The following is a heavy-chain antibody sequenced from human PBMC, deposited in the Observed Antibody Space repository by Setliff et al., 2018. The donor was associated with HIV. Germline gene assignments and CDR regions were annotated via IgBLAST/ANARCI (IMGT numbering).Heavy chain of an antibody. J-gene: IGHJ4*02. Sequence: SETLSLTCTVSGGSISSYYWSWIRQPAGKGLEWIGRIYTSGSTNYNPSLKSRVTTSVDTSKNQFSLKVRSVTAADTAVYYCARDRMPMASWVPDKWGQGTLVTVSS. CDR2: IYTSGST. CDR1: GGSISSYY. V-gene: IGHV4-4*07. D-gene: IGHD2-2*01. CDR3: ARDRMPMASWVPDK.